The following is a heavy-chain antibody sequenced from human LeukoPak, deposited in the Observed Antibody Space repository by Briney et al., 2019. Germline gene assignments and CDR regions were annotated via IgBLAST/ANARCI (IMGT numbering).Heavy chain of an antibody. J-gene: IGHJ3*02. V-gene: IGHV1-2*06. CDR2: INPNSGGT. D-gene: IGHD3-22*01. CDR1: GYTFTGYY. CDR3: ARDPMIVVVPDAFDI. Sequence: GASVKVSCKASGYTFTGYYMHWVRQAPGQGLEWMGRINPNSGGTNYAQKFQGRVTMTRDTSISTAYMELSRLRSDDTAVYDCARDPMIVVVPDAFDIWGQGTMVTVSS.